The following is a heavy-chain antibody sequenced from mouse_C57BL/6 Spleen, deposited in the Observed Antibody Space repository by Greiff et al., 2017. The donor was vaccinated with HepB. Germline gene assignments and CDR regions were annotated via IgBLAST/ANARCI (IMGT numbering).Heavy chain of an antibody. CDR1: GFTFSSYT. J-gene: IGHJ1*03. D-gene: IGHD1-1*01. CDR2: ISGGGGNT. CDR3: ARHPYYYGSSYNWYFDV. V-gene: IGHV5-9*01. Sequence: EVKVVESGGGLVKPGGSLKLSCAASGFTFSSYTMSWVRQTPEKRLEWVATISGGGGNTYYPDSVKGRFTISRDNAKNTLYLQMSSLRSEDTALYYCARHPYYYGSSYNWYFDVWGTGTTVTVSS.